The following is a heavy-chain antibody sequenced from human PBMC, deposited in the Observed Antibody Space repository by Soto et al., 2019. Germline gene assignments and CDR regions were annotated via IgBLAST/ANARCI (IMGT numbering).Heavy chain of an antibody. J-gene: IGHJ6*02. CDR2: IIPIFGTA. D-gene: IGHD2-21*02. V-gene: IGHV1-69*13. CDR1: GGTFSSYA. Sequence: ASVKVSCKASGGTFSSYAISWLRQSPGQGLEWMGGIIPIFGTANYAQKFQGRVTITADESTSTAYMELSSLRSEDTAVYYCASSYCGGDCCSNYYGMDVWGQGTTVTVSS. CDR3: ASSYCGGDCCSNYYGMDV.